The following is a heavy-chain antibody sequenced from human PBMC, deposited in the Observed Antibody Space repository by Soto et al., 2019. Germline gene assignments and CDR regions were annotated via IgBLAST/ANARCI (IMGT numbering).Heavy chain of an antibody. Sequence: EVQLVESGGGLVQPGGSLRLSCVASGFTFSNYWMGWVRQAPGKGLEWVANIRQDGGDKRDLDSVKGRFTISRDNAQNSRYLQMNSLRAEDKAVYYCARSDCGGNCYSRSWYFDIWGRGTLGTVSS. J-gene: IGHJ2*01. CDR1: GFTFSNYW. CDR2: IRQDGGDK. V-gene: IGHV3-7*03. CDR3: ARSDCGGNCYSRSWYFDI. D-gene: IGHD2-21*02.